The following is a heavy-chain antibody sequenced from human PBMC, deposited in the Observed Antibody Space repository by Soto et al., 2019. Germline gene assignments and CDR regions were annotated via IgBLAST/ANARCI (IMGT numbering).Heavy chain of an antibody. CDR3: AKGDPLLWFDWFDP. CDR2: IAYDGSNA. J-gene: IGHJ5*02. Sequence: PGGSLRLSCAASGFTFRNDAMHWVRQAPGKGLECLAVIAYDGSNAFYRDSVKGRFTISRDNSKNTLYLQMNSLRAEDTAVYYCAKGDPLLWFDWFDPWGQGTLVTVSS. D-gene: IGHD3-10*01. V-gene: IGHV3-30-3*01. CDR1: GFTFRNDA.